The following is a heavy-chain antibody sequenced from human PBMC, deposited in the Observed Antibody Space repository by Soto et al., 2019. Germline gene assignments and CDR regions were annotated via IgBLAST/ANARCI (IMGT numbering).Heavy chain of an antibody. J-gene: IGHJ3*02. CDR2: ISSSSYI. CDR3: AKSSGWYGDAFDI. V-gene: IGHV3-21*01. D-gene: IGHD6-19*01. Sequence: GGSLRLSCAASGFTFSSYSMNWVRQAPGKGLEWVSSISSSSYIYYADSGKGRFTISRDNAKNSLYLQMNSLRAEDTAVYYCAKSSGWYGDAFDIWGQGTMVTVSS. CDR1: GFTFSSYS.